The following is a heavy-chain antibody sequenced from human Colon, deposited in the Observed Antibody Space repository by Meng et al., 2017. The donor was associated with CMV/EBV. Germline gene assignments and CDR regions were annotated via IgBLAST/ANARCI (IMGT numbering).Heavy chain of an antibody. Sequence: SVKVSCKSSGGTFINYVIDWVRQAPGQGLEWMGRYIPIEDRAKSAQKFQDRLTITADKSASIAHLELSSLRSDDTAIYYCARGPRGFGEYYLDSWGPGMEVTVSS. J-gene: IGHJ4*02. V-gene: IGHV1-69*04. D-gene: IGHD3-10*01. CDR1: GGTFINYV. CDR2: YIPIEDRA. CDR3: ARGPRGFGEYYLDS.